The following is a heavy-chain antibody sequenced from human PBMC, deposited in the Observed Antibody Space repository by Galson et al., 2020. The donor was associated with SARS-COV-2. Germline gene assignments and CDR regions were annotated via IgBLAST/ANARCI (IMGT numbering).Heavy chain of an antibody. CDR1: GGSISSGSYF. Sequence: SETLSLTCTVSGGSISSGSYFWSWIRQPAGTGLEWIGRTYPSGSTSYNPSLKTRVTISVDTSKNQVSLQLNSVTAADTAMYYCASGLRWPYALDIWGQGTMVTVSS. CDR2: TYPSGST. CDR3: ASGLRWPYALDI. J-gene: IGHJ3*02. D-gene: IGHD4-17*01. V-gene: IGHV4-61*02.